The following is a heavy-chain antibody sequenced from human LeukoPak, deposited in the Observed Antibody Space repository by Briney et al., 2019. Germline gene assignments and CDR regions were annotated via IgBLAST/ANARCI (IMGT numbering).Heavy chain of an antibody. J-gene: IGHJ3*02. CDR1: GFTFSSYS. Sequence: KPGGSLRLSCAASGFTFSSYSMNWVRQAPGKGLEWDSSISSSSSYIYYADSVKGRFTISRDNAKNSLYLQMNSLRAEDTAVYYCARDGLGLEWLLRENDAFDIWGQGTMVTVSS. CDR2: ISSSSSYI. CDR3: ARDGLGLEWLLRENDAFDI. V-gene: IGHV3-21*01. D-gene: IGHD3-3*01.